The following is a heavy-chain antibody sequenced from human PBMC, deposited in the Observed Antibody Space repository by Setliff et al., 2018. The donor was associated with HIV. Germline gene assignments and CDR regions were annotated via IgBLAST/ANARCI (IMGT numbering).Heavy chain of an antibody. CDR2: ITDSGSTT. CDR3: VRDYMWAFDY. D-gene: IGHD1-26*01. CDR1: GFTFSNFA. V-gene: IGHV3-23*01. J-gene: IGHJ4*02. Sequence: GSLRLSCAASGFTFSNFAMSWVRLTPGKGLEWVSGITDSGSTTYYDDSVKGRFTISRDNSKNSLYLQMNNLRAEDTAVYYCVRDYMWAFDYWGQGTLVTVSS.